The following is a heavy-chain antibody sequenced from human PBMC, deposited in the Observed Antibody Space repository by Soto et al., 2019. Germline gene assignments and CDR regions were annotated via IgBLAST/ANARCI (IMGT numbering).Heavy chain of an antibody. CDR2: INPNSGGT. CDR3: ASSITEYYYYGMDV. Sequence: GPSVQVSFKASGYTFTGYYMHWVRQAPGQGLEWMGWINPNSGGTNYAQKFQGWVTMTRDTSISTAYMELSRLRSDDTAVYYCASSITEYYYYGMDVWGQGTTATVSS. J-gene: IGHJ6*02. D-gene: IGHD1-20*01. CDR1: GYTFTGYY. V-gene: IGHV1-2*04.